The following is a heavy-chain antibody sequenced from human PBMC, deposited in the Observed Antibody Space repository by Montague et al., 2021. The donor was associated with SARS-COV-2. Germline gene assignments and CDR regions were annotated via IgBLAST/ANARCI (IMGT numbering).Heavy chain of an antibody. J-gene: IGHJ6*03. CDR3: ARHPPGYRYLYCLDV. V-gene: IGHV4-59*08. CDR1: GGSISSNN. CDR2: LYYSVST. Sequence: SETLSLTCTVSGGSISSNNCIWIRQPPGKGMEWIGYLYYSVSTNYNPSLKSRVTMSVDTSNNQFSLRLNSVTAADTAVNYCARHPPGYRYLYCLDVWGKGTTVTVSS. D-gene: IGHD1-1*01.